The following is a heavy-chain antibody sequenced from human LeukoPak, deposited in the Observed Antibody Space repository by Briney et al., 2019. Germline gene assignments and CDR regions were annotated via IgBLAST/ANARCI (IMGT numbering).Heavy chain of an antibody. D-gene: IGHD1-14*01. CDR3: AGHAVYDAFDI. Sequence: SETLSLTCTVSGGSISGYSWSWIRQPPGKGLEWIGYIYYSGSTNYNPSLKSRVTISVDTSKNQFSLKLSSVTAADTAVYYCAGHAVYDAFDIWGQGTMVTVSS. J-gene: IGHJ3*02. CDR1: GGSISGYS. V-gene: IGHV4-59*08. CDR2: IYYSGST.